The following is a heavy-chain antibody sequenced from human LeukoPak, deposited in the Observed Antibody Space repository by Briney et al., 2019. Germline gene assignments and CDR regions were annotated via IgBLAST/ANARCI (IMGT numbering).Heavy chain of an antibody. CDR1: GGSFSDYY. CDR2: IHPSGST. V-gene: IGHV4-34*01. D-gene: IGHD5-18*01. J-gene: IGHJ6*03. CDR3: ARVGYSYVINDWSRTGLGAYPTKYYYHMDV. Sequence: SETLSLTCTVYGGSFSDYYWGWIRQPPGKGLEWIGEIHPSGSTNYSPSLKSRVTISLDASKNQFSLKLSSVAAGDTAVCFCARVGYSYVINDWSRTGLGAYPTKYYYHMDVWDKGTTVTLSS.